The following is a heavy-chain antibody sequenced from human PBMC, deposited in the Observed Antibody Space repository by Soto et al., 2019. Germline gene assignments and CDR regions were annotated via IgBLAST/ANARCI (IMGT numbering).Heavy chain of an antibody. Sequence: QVQLQESGPGLVKPSETLSLTCSVSGESISSYYWSWIRQPAGKGLEWIGRIYISGSTDYNPSLKSRASMSVDRSKNQFSLKLTSVTAADTAVYYCVRDCSGGGCYSDYGMDVWGQGTTVTVSS. CDR2: IYISGST. CDR3: VRDCSGGGCYSDYGMDV. V-gene: IGHV4-4*07. J-gene: IGHJ6*02. CDR1: GESISSYY. D-gene: IGHD2-15*01.